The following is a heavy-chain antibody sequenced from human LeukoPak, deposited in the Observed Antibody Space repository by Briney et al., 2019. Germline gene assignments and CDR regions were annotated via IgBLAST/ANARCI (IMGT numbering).Heavy chain of an antibody. D-gene: IGHD4-17*01. V-gene: IGHV3-30*18. Sequence: PGRSLRLSCAASGFTFSSYGMHWVRQAPGKGLEWVAVISYDGSNKYYADSVKGRFTISRDNSKNTLYLQMNSLRAEDTAVYYCAKDPYGDYNDAFDIWGQGTMVTVSS. CDR1: GFTFSSYG. CDR3: AKDPYGDYNDAFDI. CDR2: ISYDGSNK. J-gene: IGHJ3*02.